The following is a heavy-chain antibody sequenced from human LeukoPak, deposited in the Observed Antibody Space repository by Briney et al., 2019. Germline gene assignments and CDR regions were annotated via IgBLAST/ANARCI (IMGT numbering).Heavy chain of an antibody. V-gene: IGHV4-34*01. D-gene: IGHD3-10*01. Sequence: PSETLSLTCAVYGGSFSGYYWSWIRQPPGKGLEWIGEINHSGSTNYNPSLKSRVTISVGTSKNQFSLKLSSVTAADTAVYYCARAPPTYYYGSGSYDYWGQGTLVTVSS. CDR3: ARAPPTYYYGSGSYDY. CDR2: INHSGST. J-gene: IGHJ4*02. CDR1: GGSFSGYY.